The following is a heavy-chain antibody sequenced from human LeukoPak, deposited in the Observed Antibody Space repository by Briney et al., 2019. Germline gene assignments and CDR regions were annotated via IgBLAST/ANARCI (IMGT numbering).Heavy chain of an antibody. D-gene: IGHD3-10*01. V-gene: IGHV3-21*01. J-gene: IGHJ4*02. CDR1: GFTFNTYN. CDR3: ARDVSYGSGSYNY. CDR2: ITSSSSYI. Sequence: GGSLRLSCAASGFTFNTYNMNWVRQAPGQGLEWVSSITSSSSYIYYADSVKGRFTISRDNAKNSLYLQMNSLRAEDTAVYYCARDVSYGSGSYNYWGQGTLVTVSS.